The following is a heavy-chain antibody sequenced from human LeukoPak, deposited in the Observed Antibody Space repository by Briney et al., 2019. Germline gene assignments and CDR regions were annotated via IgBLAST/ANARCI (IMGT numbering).Heavy chain of an antibody. CDR3: ARDPGSITMIVEAEDHDAFDI. CDR1: GYTFTGYY. J-gene: IGHJ3*02. Sequence: ASVKVSCKASGYTFTGYYMHWVRQAPGQGLEWMGWINPNSGGTNYAQKFQGRVTMTRDTSISTAYMELSRLRSDDTAVYYCARDPGSITMIVEAEDHDAFDIWGQGTMVTVSS. V-gene: IGHV1-2*02. D-gene: IGHD3-22*01. CDR2: INPNSGGT.